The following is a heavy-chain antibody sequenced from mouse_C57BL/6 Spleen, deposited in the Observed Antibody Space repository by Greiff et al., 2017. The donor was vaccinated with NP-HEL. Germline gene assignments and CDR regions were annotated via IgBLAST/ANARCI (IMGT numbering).Heavy chain of an antibody. CDR1: GYSFTGYY. Sequence: EVQLVESGPELVKPGASVKISCKASGYSFTGYYMNWVKQSPEKSLEWIGEINPSTGGTTYNQKFKAKATLTVDKSSSTAYMQLKSLTSEDSAVYYCARWGIYDGSPYAMDYWGQGTSVTVSS. J-gene: IGHJ4*01. CDR3: ARWGIYDGSPYAMDY. D-gene: IGHD2-3*01. CDR2: INPSTGGT. V-gene: IGHV1-42*01.